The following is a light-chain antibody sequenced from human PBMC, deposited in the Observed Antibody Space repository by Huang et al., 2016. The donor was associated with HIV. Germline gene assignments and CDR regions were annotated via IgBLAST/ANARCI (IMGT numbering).Light chain of an antibody. CDR2: ATS. J-gene: IGKJ4*01. V-gene: IGKV1-9*01. CDR1: QDITNY. Sequence: IQLTQSPSSLSVFVGDRVTITCRASQDITNYLAWYQHKPGEAPKLLIYATSTLQKGVPARFSGSGSGTDFTLSIASLQPEDSATYYCQQVNTYPFTFGGGSKVEVK. CDR3: QQVNTYPFT.